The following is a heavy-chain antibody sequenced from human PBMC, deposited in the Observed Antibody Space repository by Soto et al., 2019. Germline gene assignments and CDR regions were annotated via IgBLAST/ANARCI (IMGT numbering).Heavy chain of an antibody. CDR3: ARTISPENYDILTWYYYYYMDV. CDR1: GGSISSYY. V-gene: IGHV4-59*01. J-gene: IGHJ6*03. CDR2: IYYSGST. D-gene: IGHD3-9*01. Sequence: SETLSLTCTVSGGSISSYYWSWIRQPPGKGLEWIGYIYYSGSTNYNPSLKSRVTISVDTSKNQFSLKLSSVTAADTAVYYCARTISPENYDILTWYYYYYMDVWGKGTTVTVSS.